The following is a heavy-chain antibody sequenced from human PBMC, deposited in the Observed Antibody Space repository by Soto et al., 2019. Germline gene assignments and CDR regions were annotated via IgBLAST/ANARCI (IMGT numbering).Heavy chain of an antibody. Sequence: QVQLVQSGAEVKKPGASVKVSCKASGYTFTSYGISWVRQAPGQGLEWMGWSSGYNGNTNYAQKFQDRVTMTTDTSTSTAYMELRSLRSDDTAVYYCATAYCGGDCFNQGYYYYGMDVWGQGTTVTVSS. V-gene: IGHV1-18*01. D-gene: IGHD2-21*02. J-gene: IGHJ6*02. CDR2: SSGYNGNT. CDR1: GYTFTSYG. CDR3: ATAYCGGDCFNQGYYYYGMDV.